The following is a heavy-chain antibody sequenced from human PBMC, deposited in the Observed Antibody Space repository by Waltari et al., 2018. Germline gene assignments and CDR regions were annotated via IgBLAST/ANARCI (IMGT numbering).Heavy chain of an antibody. Sequence: GGLVQPGGSLRLSCAASELTFSTHWLDWVRQAPGKGLVWVSRMKTDGTSISYADSVRGRFIISRDSAKNTYYLQMSSLRVEDTAVYYCTMNPGYWGQGTAVTVSS. CDR1: ELTFSTHW. J-gene: IGHJ4*02. V-gene: IGHV3-74*01. CDR3: TMNPGY. CDR2: MKTDGTSI.